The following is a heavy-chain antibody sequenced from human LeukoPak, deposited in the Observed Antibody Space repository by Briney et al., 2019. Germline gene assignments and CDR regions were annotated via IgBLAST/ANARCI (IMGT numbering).Heavy chain of an antibody. J-gene: IGHJ4*02. D-gene: IGHD2-2*01. V-gene: IGHV3-21*01. CDR1: GFTFTGCS. CDR2: ISSSSTDI. Sequence: GGSLRLSCAASGFTFTGCSMNWVRQAPGKGLEWVSSISSSSTDIYYADSMKGRFTISRDNAKNSLYLQMNSLRAEDTAVYYCAREVRLDYWGQGTLVTVSS. CDR3: AREVRLDY.